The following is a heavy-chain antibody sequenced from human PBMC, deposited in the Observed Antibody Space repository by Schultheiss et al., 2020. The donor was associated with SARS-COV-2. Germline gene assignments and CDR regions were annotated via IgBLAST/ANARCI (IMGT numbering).Heavy chain of an antibody. CDR2: INWNGGST. Sequence: GGSLRLSCAASGFTFGDYGMSWVRQAPGKGLEWVSGINWNGGSTGYADSVKGRFTISRDNSKNSLYLQMNSLRVEDTAVFFCAREQGSSCSGESYTGMDVWGQGTTVTVSS. CDR1: GFTFGDYG. D-gene: IGHD2-2*01. J-gene: IGHJ6*02. CDR3: AREQGSSCSGESYTGMDV. V-gene: IGHV3-20*04.